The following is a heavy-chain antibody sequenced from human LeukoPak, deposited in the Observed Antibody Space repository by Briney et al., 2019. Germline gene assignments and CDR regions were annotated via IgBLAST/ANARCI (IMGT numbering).Heavy chain of an antibody. V-gene: IGHV4-4*07. Sequence: SETLSLTCIVSGGSISSYHWSWMRQPAGKGLEWIGRIYTSGSTNYNPSLKSRVTISVDKSKNQFSLKLSSVTAADTAVYYCARAGVRGGYYYYYYYMDVWGKGTTVTVSS. CDR1: GGSISSYH. J-gene: IGHJ6*03. CDR2: IYTSGST. CDR3: ARAGVRGGYYYYYYYMDV. D-gene: IGHD3-10*01.